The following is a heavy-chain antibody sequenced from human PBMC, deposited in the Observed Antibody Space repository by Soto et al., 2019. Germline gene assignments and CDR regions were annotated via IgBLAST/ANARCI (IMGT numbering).Heavy chain of an antibody. J-gene: IGHJ4*02. V-gene: IGHV1-69*04. CDR1: GGTFTSYS. D-gene: IGHD1-1*01. CDR3: ARDGLGTTRRYFDS. CDR2: IIPVLGIV. Sequence: QVQLAQSGAEVKKPGSSVKVSCKASGGTFTSYSITWVRQAPGQGLEWMGRIIPVLGIVNYAQKFQGRVTITADKSTTTAYMELSSLRSEDTAVYYCARDGLGTTRRYFDSWGQGTLVTVSS.